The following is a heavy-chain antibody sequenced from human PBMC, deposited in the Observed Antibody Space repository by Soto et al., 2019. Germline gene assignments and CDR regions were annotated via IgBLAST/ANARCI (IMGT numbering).Heavy chain of an antibody. Sequence: QVHLVQSGAEVKKPGASVKVSCKASGYTFTNYDINWVRQAPGQGLEWMGWISTYTGNTNYAQKLQGRVTMTTDTSTSTAYMERGSLRTSDTAVYYCARGYYYGAGRHTPGGIDVWGQGTTVTFSS. D-gene: IGHD3-10*01. CDR1: GYTFTNYD. J-gene: IGHJ6*02. V-gene: IGHV1-18*01. CDR3: ARGYYYGAGRHTPGGIDV. CDR2: ISTYTGNT.